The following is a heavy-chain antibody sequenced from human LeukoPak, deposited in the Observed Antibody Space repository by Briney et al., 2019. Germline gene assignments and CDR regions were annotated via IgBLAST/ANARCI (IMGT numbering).Heavy chain of an antibody. D-gene: IGHD3-9*01. CDR3: ARGFHVLRYFDWLLYPCYFDY. CDR2: INHSGST. Sequence: SETLSLTCAVYGGSFSGYYWSWIRQPPGKGLEWIGEINHSGSTNYNPSPKSRVTISVDTSKNQFSLKLSSVTAADTAVYYCARGFHVLRYFDWLLYPCYFDYWGRGTLVTVSS. CDR1: GGSFSGYY. V-gene: IGHV4-34*01. J-gene: IGHJ4*02.